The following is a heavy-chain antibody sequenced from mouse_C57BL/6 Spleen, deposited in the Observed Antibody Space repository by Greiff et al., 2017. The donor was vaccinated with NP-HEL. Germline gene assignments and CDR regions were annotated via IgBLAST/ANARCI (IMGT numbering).Heavy chain of an antibody. V-gene: IGHV1-22*01. J-gene: IGHJ1*03. CDR3: ARSITTDWYFDV. D-gene: IGHD1-1*01. CDR2: INPNNGGT. Sequence: VQLKESGPELVKPGASVKMSCKASGYTFTDYNMHWVKQSHGKSLEWIGYINPNNGGTSYNQKFKGKATLTVNKSSSTAYMELRSLTSEDSAVYYCARSITTDWYFDVWGTGTTVTVSS. CDR1: GYTFTDYN.